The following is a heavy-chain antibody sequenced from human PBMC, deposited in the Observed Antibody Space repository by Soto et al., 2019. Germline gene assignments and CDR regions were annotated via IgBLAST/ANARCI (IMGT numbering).Heavy chain of an antibody. Sequence: GGSLRLSCAASGFTFSSYEMNWVRQAPGKGLEWVSYISSSGSTIYYADSVKGRFTISRDNAKNSLYLQMNSLRAEDTAVYYCARDRWDSSSPFDYWGQGTLVTVSS. V-gene: IGHV3-48*03. D-gene: IGHD6-13*01. CDR3: ARDRWDSSSPFDY. J-gene: IGHJ4*02. CDR2: ISSSGSTI. CDR1: GFTFSSYE.